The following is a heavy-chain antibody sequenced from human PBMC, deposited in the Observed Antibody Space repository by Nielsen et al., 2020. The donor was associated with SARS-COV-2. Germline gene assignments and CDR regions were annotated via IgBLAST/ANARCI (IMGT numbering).Heavy chain of an antibody. CDR1: GGSISSYY. CDR2: IYYSGST. D-gene: IGHD4-11*01. Sequence: GSLRLSCTVSGGSISSYYWSWIRQPPGKGLEWIGYIYYSGSTNYNPSLKSRVTISVDTSKNQFSLKLSSVTAADTAVYYCAVWSVTTGHFDYWGQGTPVTVSS. CDR3: AVWSVTTGHFDY. J-gene: IGHJ4*02. V-gene: IGHV4-59*01.